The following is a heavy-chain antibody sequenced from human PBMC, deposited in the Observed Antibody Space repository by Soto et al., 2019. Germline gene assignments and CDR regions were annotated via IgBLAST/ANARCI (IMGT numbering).Heavy chain of an antibody. CDR1: GYTFTGYS. CDR2: IDPKNGDT. J-gene: IGHJ4*02. CDR3: ARDWDPNIVPRADY. D-gene: IGHD5-12*01. V-gene: IGHV1-2*02. Sequence: QVQLVQSGAEVKKPGASVKVSCKASGYTFTGYSIHWVRQAPGQGLEWMGWIDPKNGDTNTAQKFQGRVTMTRDTSISTAYIELTSLRSDDTAIYYCARDWDPNIVPRADYSGQGSLVTVSS.